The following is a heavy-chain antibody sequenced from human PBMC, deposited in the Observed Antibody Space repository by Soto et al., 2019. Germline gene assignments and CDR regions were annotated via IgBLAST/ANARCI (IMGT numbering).Heavy chain of an antibody. Sequence: QVQLVESGGGVVQPGRSLRLSCAASGFTFSSYGMHWVRQAPGKGLEWVAVIWYDGSNKYYADSVKGRFTISRDNSKNTLYLQMHSLRAEDTAVYYCARDVRDAFDIWGQGTMVTVSS. V-gene: IGHV3-33*01. CDR3: ARDVRDAFDI. CDR2: IWYDGSNK. CDR1: GFTFSSYG. J-gene: IGHJ3*02.